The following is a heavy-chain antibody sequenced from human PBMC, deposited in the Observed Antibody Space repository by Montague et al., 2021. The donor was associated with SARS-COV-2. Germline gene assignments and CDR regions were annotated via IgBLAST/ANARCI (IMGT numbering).Heavy chain of an antibody. J-gene: IGHJ6*02. CDR1: GGSFSGYY. CDR3: ARGSWHIVVVTAIRDGYYGMDV. Sequence: ETLSLTCAVYGGSFSGYYWSWIRQPPGKGLEWIGEINHSGSTNXXXSXXXRVXISVDTSKNQFSLKLSSVPAADTAVYYCARGSWHIVVVTAIRDGYYGMDVWGQGTTVTVSS. V-gene: IGHV4-34*01. D-gene: IGHD2-21*02. CDR2: INHSGST.